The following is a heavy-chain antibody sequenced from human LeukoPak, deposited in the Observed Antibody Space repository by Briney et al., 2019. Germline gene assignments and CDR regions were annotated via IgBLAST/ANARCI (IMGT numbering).Heavy chain of an antibody. Sequence: SQTLSLTCTVSGGSISSGGYYWSWIRQHPGKGLEWIGYIYYSGSTYYNPSLKSRVTISVDTSKNQFSLKLSSVTAADTAVYYRARAVYYGSGSGVYFDYWGQGTLVTVSS. D-gene: IGHD3-10*01. CDR2: IYYSGST. CDR1: GGSISSGGYY. CDR3: ARAVYYGSGSGVYFDY. J-gene: IGHJ4*02. V-gene: IGHV4-31*03.